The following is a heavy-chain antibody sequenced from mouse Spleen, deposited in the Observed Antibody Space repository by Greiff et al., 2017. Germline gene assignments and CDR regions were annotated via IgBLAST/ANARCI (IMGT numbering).Heavy chain of an antibody. CDR2: INPSSGYT. CDR1: GYTFTSYS. J-gene: IGHJ3*01. V-gene: IGHV1-4*02. CDR3: ARSGYGYDGGIAY. D-gene: IGHD2-2*01. Sequence: QVQLQQPAAELVRPGASVKMSCKASGYTFTSYSMHWVKQRPGQGLEWIGYINPSSGYTEYNQKFKDKTTLTADKSSSTAYMQLSSLTSEDSAVYYCARSGYGYDGGIAYWGQGTLVTVSA.